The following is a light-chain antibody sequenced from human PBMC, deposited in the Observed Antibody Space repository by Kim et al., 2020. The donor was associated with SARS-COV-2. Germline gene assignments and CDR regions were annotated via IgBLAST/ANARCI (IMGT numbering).Light chain of an antibody. V-gene: IGLV1-44*01. CDR3: ATWDDSLNGWV. Sequence: GQRITISCSGSRTNMGSNFVDWYQQHPGTAPKLLIHRDTERPSGVPDRISGSKSGTSASLAISGLQSEDEADYYCATWDDSLNGWVFGGGTQLTVL. J-gene: IGLJ3*02. CDR2: RDT. CDR1: RTNMGSNF.